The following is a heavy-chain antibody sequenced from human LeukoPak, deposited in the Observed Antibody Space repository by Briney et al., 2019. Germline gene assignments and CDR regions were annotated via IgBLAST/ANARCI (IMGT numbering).Heavy chain of an antibody. Sequence: ASVKVSCKASGYTFTGQYIHWVRQAPGQGLEWMGWINPKSGGTNYAQKFRGRVTMTRDTSISTAYMELSGLRSDDTAVYYCARDSGLGPTWHPFDHWGQGTPVTVSS. CDR3: ARDSGLGPTWHPFDH. CDR2: INPKSGGT. V-gene: IGHV1-2*02. D-gene: IGHD1-26*01. J-gene: IGHJ4*02. CDR1: GYTFTGQY.